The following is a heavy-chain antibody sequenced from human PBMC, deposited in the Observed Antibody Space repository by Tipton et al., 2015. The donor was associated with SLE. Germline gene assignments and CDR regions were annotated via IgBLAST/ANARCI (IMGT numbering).Heavy chain of an antibody. J-gene: IGHJ4*02. D-gene: IGHD6-19*01. CDR2: INHSGST. V-gene: IGHV4-34*01. Sequence: LRLSCTVSGGSISSHYWSWIRQPPGKGLEWIGEINHSGSTNYNPSLKSRVTISVDTSKNQFSLKLSSVTAADTAVYYCASHVSSGWSDYWGQGTLVTVSS. CDR1: GGSISSHY. CDR3: ASHVSSGWSDY.